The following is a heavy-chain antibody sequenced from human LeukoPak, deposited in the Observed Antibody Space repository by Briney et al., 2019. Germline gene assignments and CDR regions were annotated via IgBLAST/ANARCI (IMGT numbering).Heavy chain of an antibody. CDR1: QYNFTSYY. J-gene: IGHJ4*02. CDR2: INPSGGST. V-gene: IGHV1-46*01. CDR3: ARGIPYEVTSGGVTIMGSFVLDY. D-gene: IGHD3-16*02. Sequence: ASVKVSCKASQYNFTSYYIHWVRQAPGQGLEWMGIINPSGGSTSYAQKFQGRVTMTRDTSTTTVYIELSSLRSEDTAVYYCARGIPYEVTSGGVTIMGSFVLDYWGQGTLVTVSS.